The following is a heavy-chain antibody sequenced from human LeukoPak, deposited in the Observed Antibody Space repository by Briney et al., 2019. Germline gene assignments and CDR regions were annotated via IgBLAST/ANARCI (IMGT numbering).Heavy chain of an antibody. Sequence: PGGSLRLSCAASGFTVSSNYMSWVRQAPGKGLEWVSVIYSGGSTYYADSVEGRFSISRDNSKNTLYLQMNSLRAEDTAVYYCAREQVGGTGDYFFDYWGQGTLVTVSS. V-gene: IGHV3-66*02. CDR2: IYSGGST. CDR3: AREQVGGTGDYFFDY. J-gene: IGHJ4*02. CDR1: GFTVSSNY. D-gene: IGHD1-26*01.